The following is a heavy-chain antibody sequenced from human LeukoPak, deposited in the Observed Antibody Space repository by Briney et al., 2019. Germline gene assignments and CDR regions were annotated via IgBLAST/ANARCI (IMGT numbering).Heavy chain of an antibody. CDR2: ISAYNGNT. J-gene: IGHJ5*02. D-gene: IGHD2-8*01. CDR1: GYTFTSYG. Sequence: ASVKVPCKASGYTFTSYGISWVRQAPGQGLEWMGWISAYNGNTNYAQKLQGRVTMATDTSTSTAYMELRSLRSDDTAVYYCARGLMGSGLNWFDPWGQGTLVTVSP. CDR3: ARGLMGSGLNWFDP. V-gene: IGHV1-18*01.